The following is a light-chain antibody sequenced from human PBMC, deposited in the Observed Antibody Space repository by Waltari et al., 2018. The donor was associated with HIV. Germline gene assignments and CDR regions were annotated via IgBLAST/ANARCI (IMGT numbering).Light chain of an antibody. V-gene: IGLV2-14*03. CDR1: SSDIDGYNY. CDR2: DVS. J-gene: IGLJ2*01. CDR3: SSYTSSSTKV. Sequence: QSALTQPASVSGSPGQSITISCTGTSSDIDGYNYVSWYQQHPGKAPKLMIYDVSNRPSGHSMRFSGSKSGNTASLTSSGLQAEDEADYYCSSYTSSSTKVFGGGTKLTVL.